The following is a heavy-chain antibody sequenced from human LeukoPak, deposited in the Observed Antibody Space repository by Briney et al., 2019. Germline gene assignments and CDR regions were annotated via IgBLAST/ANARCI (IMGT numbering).Heavy chain of an antibody. Sequence: PGESLKISCKGSGYSFTSYWIGWVRQMPGKGLEWMGIIYPGDSDTRYSPSFQGQVTISADKSISTAYLQWSSLKASDTAMYYCARSLEDKYDNSRSFQHWGQGTLVTVSS. CDR2: IYPGDSDT. J-gene: IGHJ1*01. V-gene: IGHV5-51*01. CDR1: GYSFTSYW. CDR3: ARSLEDKYDNSRSFQH. D-gene: IGHD3-22*01.